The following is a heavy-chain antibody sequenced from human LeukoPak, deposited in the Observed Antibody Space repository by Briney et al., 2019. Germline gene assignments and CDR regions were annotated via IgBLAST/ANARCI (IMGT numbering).Heavy chain of an antibody. CDR3: ARRGGDSGYEDYFDY. CDR2: IYPGDSDT. CDR1: GYSFTSYW. Sequence: PGASLKISCKGSGYSFTSYWIGWVRQMPGKGLEWMGIIYPGDSDTRYSPSFQGHVTISADKSISTAYLQWSSLKASDTAMYYCARRGGDSGYEDYFDYWGQGTLVTVSS. J-gene: IGHJ4*02. D-gene: IGHD5-12*01. V-gene: IGHV5-51*01.